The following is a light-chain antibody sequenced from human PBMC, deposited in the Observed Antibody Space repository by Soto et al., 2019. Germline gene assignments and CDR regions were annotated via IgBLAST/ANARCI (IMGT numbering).Light chain of an antibody. CDR1: SSDVGSYKF. J-gene: IGLJ1*01. CDR2: EGS. Sequence: QSVLTQPASVSGSPGQSITISCTGTSSDVGSYKFVSWYQQYPGKAPKLMIYEGSKRPSGVSDRFSGSKSGNTASLTISGLHAEDEADYFCCSYAGGSNVFGAGTKVTVL. CDR3: CSYAGGSNV. V-gene: IGLV2-23*03.